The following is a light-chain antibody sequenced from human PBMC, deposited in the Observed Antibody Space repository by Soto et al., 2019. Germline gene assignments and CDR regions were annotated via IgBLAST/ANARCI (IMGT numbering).Light chain of an antibody. J-gene: IGKJ1*01. Sequence: EIVLTQSPVTLSLSPGERATLSCRASQSVSSTYLAWYQQRPGQAPRLLIYGASSRASGIPDRFSGSGSGTDFTLTISRLEPEDFAVYFCQQYGRSPRTFGQ. V-gene: IGKV3-20*01. CDR3: QQYGRSPRT. CDR2: GAS. CDR1: QSVSSTY.